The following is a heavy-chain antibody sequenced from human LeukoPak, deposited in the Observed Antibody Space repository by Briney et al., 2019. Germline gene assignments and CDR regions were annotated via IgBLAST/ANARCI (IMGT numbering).Heavy chain of an antibody. D-gene: IGHD7-27*01. V-gene: IGHV3-21*01. CDR3: ARAGDILLVSYFHYYGMDV. CDR2: ISSTSNYI. J-gene: IGHJ6*02. CDR1: GFTFSSYW. Sequence: PGGSLRLSCAASGFTFSSYWMSWVRQAPGKGPEWVSSISSTSNYIYYAESVKGRFAVSRDNAKSSLYLQMNSLRADDTAVYYCARAGDILLVSYFHYYGMDVWGQGTTVIVSS.